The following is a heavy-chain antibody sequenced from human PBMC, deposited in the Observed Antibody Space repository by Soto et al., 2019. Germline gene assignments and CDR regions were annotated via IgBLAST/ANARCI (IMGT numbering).Heavy chain of an antibody. Sequence: GGYLRVSCAASGFTFSSYAMSWVRQAPGKGLEWVSAISGSGGSTYYADSVKGRFTISRDNSKNTLYLQMNSLRAEDTAVYYCAKDRCPYSGCGTGGSDYPCPGPLVTVS. J-gene: IGHJ4*02. CDR2: ISGSGGST. CDR1: GFTFSSYA. V-gene: IGHV3-23*01. CDR3: AKDRCPYSGCGTGGSDY. D-gene: IGHD6-19*01.